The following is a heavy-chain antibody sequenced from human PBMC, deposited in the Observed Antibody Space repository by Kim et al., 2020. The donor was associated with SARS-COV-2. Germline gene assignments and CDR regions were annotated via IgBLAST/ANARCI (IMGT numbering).Heavy chain of an antibody. CDR3: AREPDPSNDFWCGYYIGGGRRVATGVDY. Sequence: GGSLRLSCAASGFTFSSYWMSWVRQAPGKGLEWVANIKQDGSEKYYVDSVKGRFTISRDNAKNSLYLQMNSLRAEDTAVYYCAREPDPSNDFWCGYYIGGGRRVATGVDYWGQGTLVTVSS. V-gene: IGHV3-7*03. D-gene: IGHD3-3*01. CDR2: IKQDGSEK. CDR1: GFTFSSYW. J-gene: IGHJ4*02.